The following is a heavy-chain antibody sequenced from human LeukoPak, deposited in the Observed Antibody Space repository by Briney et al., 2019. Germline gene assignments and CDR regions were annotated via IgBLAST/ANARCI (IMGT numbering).Heavy chain of an antibody. CDR3: ARDIYYYFYMDV. J-gene: IGHJ6*03. V-gene: IGHV4-30-4*08. CDR2: IYYRGTT. CDR1: GGSISSGDYY. Sequence: SETLSLTCTVSGGSISSGDYYWIWIRQPPGKGLEWIGYIYYRGTTYYNPPLKSRVTLSVDTSKNQFSLKLSSVTAADTAVYYCARDIYYYFYMDVWGKGTTVTVSS.